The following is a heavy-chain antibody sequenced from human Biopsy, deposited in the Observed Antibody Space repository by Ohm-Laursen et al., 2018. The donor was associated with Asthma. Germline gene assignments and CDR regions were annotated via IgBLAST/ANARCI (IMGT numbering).Heavy chain of an antibody. CDR3: ARQSGQEYGDSIPFDT. CDR2: VSSDGHNK. D-gene: IGHD3-22*01. V-gene: IGHV3-30*03. J-gene: IGHJ3*02. CDR1: GFVLGQCG. Sequence: SLRLSCTASGFVLGQCGMHWVRQGPGKGLEWVALVSSDGHNKYYEDSVKGRFTISRDNSRNRLYLQINSLTVEDSAVYFCARQSGQEYGDSIPFDTWGQGTKVAVSS.